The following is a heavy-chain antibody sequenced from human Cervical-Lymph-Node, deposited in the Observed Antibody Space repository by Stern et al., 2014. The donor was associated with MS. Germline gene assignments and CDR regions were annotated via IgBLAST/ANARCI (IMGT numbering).Heavy chain of an antibody. V-gene: IGHV4-31*03. J-gene: IGHJ1*01. D-gene: IGHD3-16*01. CDR1: GGLIRTGGYY. Sequence: VQLVESGPGLVKPSQTLSLTCNVSGGLIRTGGYYWDWIRQPPGKGLEWIGHVDYTGRTNYSPSLESRVNISLDTFQNQFSLNLNSATVANTAVYYCAKIRLGDGSVSWGQGTPVTVSS. CDR3: AKIRLGDGSVS. CDR2: VDYTGRT.